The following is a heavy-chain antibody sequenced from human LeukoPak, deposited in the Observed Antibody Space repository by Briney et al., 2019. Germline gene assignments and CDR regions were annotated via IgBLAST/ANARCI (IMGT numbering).Heavy chain of an antibody. CDR3: ARSLISAVIGMDV. V-gene: IGHV3-11*06. Sequence: GGSLRLSCAASGFTFSFNSMHWVRQAPGKGLEWVSYISGGSTYTNYANSVKGRFTISRDNARNSLFLQMNSLTAEDTAIYYCARSLISAVIGMDVWGQGTAVTVSS. CDR2: ISGGSTYT. CDR1: GFTFSFNS. J-gene: IGHJ6*02. D-gene: IGHD3-3*01.